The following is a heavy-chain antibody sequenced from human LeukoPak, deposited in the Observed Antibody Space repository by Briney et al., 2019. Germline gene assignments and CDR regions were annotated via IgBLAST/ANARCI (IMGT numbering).Heavy chain of an antibody. D-gene: IGHD5-18*01. V-gene: IGHV3-11*04. Sequence: GGSLRLSCAASGFTFSDYYKSWIRQAPGKGLEWVSYISSSGSNIYYADSVKGRFTISRDNAKNSLYLQMNSLRAEDTAVYYCAREVTAIVGYWGQGTLVTVSS. CDR1: GFTFSDYY. J-gene: IGHJ4*02. CDR2: ISSSGSNI. CDR3: AREVTAIVGY.